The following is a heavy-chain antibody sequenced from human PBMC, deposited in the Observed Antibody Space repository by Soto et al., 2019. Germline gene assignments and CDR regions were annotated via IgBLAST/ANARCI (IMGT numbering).Heavy chain of an antibody. V-gene: IGHV1-8*01. J-gene: IGHJ4*02. CDR3: ARGRASGSYYLLDY. CDR1: GNTFTSYD. CDR2: INPNSGNI. Sequence: AASVKVSCKASGNTFTSYDINWVRQATGHGLEWMGWINPNSGNIGYAQKFQGRVTMTRDTAIRTAYMEVSRLRSDDTAVYYCARGRASGSYYLLDYWGQGTLVTVYS. D-gene: IGHD3-10*01.